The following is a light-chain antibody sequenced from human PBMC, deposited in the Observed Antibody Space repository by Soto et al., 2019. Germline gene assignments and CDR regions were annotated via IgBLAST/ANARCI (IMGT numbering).Light chain of an antibody. CDR1: QSVRNN. CDR3: QQYNDWPPIT. J-gene: IGKJ5*01. Sequence: EIMMTQSPATLSVSPGESATLSCRASQSVRNNLASYQHKPGQAPRLLIYYASTRATGIPARFSGSGSGTEFTLTISSLQSEDFALYYCQQYNDWPPITFGQGTRLEIK. CDR2: YAS. V-gene: IGKV3-15*01.